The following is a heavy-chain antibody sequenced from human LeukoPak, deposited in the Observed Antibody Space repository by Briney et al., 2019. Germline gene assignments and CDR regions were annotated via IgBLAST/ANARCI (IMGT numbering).Heavy chain of an antibody. J-gene: IGHJ4*02. V-gene: IGHV4-34*01. CDR1: GGSFSGYY. CDR3: ARDRGGYSTTSNFDY. Sequence: PSETLSLTCAVYGGSFSGYYWSWIRQPPGKGLEWIGEINHSGSTNYNPSLKSRVTISVDTSKNQFSLKLSSVTAADTAVYYCARDRGGYSTTSNFDYWGQGTLVTVSS. CDR2: INHSGST. D-gene: IGHD5-18*01.